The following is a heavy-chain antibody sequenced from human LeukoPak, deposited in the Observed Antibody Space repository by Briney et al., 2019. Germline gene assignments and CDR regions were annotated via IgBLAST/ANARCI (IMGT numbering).Heavy chain of an antibody. Sequence: PGRSLRLSCSASGFTFDDYSMHWVRQAPGKGLEWVSGISWNNDKKDYADSVKGRFTTSRDNAKNSLYLQMNSLRPEDTALYYCAKTRGAEEWELIDAFDVWGQGTMVAVTS. J-gene: IGHJ3*01. V-gene: IGHV3-9*01. CDR1: GFTFDDYS. D-gene: IGHD1-26*01. CDR3: AKTRGAEEWELIDAFDV. CDR2: ISWNNDKK.